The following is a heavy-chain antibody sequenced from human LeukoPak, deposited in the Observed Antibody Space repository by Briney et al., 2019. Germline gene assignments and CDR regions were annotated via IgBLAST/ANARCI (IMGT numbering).Heavy chain of an antibody. V-gene: IGHV3-21*01. CDR1: GFTFSSYS. Sequence: GGSLRLSCAASGFTFSSYSMNWVRQAPGKGLEWVSSISSSSSYIYYADSVKGRFTISRDNAKNSLYLQMNSLRAEDTAVYYCALGYCSLNSCYTGPPMDVWGKGTTVTVSS. D-gene: IGHD2-2*02. J-gene: IGHJ6*04. CDR3: ALGYCSLNSCYTGPPMDV. CDR2: ISSSSSYI.